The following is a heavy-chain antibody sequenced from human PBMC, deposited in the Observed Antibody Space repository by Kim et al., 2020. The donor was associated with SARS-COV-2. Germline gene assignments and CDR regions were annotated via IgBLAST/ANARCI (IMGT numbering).Heavy chain of an antibody. D-gene: IGHD6-6*01. V-gene: IGHV4-39*01. CDR1: GGSISSSSYY. Sequence: SETLSLTCTVSGGSISSSSYYWGWIRQPPGKGLEWIGSIYYSGSTYYNPSLKSRVTISVDTSKNRFSLKLSSVTAADTAVYYCARSSIAARRLDYWGQGTLVTVSS. CDR2: IYYSGST. CDR3: ARSSIAARRLDY. J-gene: IGHJ4*02.